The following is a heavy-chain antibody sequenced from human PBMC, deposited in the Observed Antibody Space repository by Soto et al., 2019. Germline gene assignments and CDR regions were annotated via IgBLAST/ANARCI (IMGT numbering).Heavy chain of an antibody. J-gene: IGHJ5*02. Sequence: QVQLVQSGAEVKKPGASVKVSCKASGYTFTSYGISWVRQAPGQGLEWMGWISTYNGDTRYAQNLQGRVTMTTDTPTSTADTERRSLRSDGTAVYYCVRELYCISTSCFDCFDPWGQGTLVTVSS. CDR3: VRELYCISTSCFDCFDP. D-gene: IGHD2-2*01. V-gene: IGHV1-18*01. CDR1: GYTFTSYG. CDR2: ISTYNGDT.